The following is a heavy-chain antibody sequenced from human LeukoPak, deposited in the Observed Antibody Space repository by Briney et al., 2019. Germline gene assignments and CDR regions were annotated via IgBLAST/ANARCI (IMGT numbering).Heavy chain of an antibody. CDR3: AKDDNYGSGSPFDY. CDR2: ISYDGSNK. J-gene: IGHJ4*02. V-gene: IGHV3-30-3*01. CDR1: GFTFSSYA. D-gene: IGHD3-10*01. Sequence: PGGSLRLSCAASGFTFSSYAMHWVRQAPGKGLEWVAVISYDGSNKYYADSVKGRFTISRDNSKHTLYLQMNSLRAEDTAVYYCAKDDNYGSGSPFDYWGQGTLVTVSS.